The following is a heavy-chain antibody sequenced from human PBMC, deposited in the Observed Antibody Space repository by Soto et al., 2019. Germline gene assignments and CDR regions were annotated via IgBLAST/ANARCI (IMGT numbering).Heavy chain of an antibody. CDR2: INYSGST. CDR1: GGSISSSSYY. CDR3: ASISRKGTDFDY. Sequence: QLQLQESGPGLVKPSETLSLTCTVSGGSISSSSYYWGWIRQPPGKGLEWIGSINYSGSTYYNPSLKSRVTISVDTSKNQFSLKLSSVTAADTVVYYCASISRKGTDFDYWGQGTLVTVSS. V-gene: IGHV4-39*01. D-gene: IGHD1-1*01. J-gene: IGHJ4*02.